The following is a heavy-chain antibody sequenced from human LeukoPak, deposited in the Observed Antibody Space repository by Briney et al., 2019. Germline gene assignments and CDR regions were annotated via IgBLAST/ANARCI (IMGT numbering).Heavy chain of an antibody. CDR2: IKPDGSEK. D-gene: IGHD3-3*01. Sequence: HPGGSLRLSCAASGLTSSSHWMGWVRQAPGKGLEWVANIKPDGSEKNYVDSVKGRFTISRDNAKNSLYLQMNSLRAEDTSVYYCVTGGHYSGTWGRGSLVTVSS. CDR3: VTGGHYSGT. J-gene: IGHJ5*02. CDR1: GLTSSSHW. V-gene: IGHV3-7*01.